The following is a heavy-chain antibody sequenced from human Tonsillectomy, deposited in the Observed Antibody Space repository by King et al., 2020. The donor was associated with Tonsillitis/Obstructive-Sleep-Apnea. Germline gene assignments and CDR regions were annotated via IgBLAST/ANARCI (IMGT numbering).Heavy chain of an antibody. Sequence: QLVQSGAEVKKPGESLRISCKGSGYSFTSYWISWVRQMPGNGLEWMGRIDPSDSYIDYSPSFQGHVTISADKSISTAYLQWSSLKASDTAMYYCASAGGYYSGMDVWGHGTTVTVSS. V-gene: IGHV5-10-1*01. CDR2: IDPSDSYI. CDR3: ASAGGYYSGMDV. CDR1: GYSFTSYW. J-gene: IGHJ6*02. D-gene: IGHD3-10*01.